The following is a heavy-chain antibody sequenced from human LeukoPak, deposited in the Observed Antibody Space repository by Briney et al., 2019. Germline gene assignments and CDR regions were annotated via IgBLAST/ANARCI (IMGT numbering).Heavy chain of an antibody. CDR2: MNPNSGNT. J-gene: IGHJ4*02. CDR3: ARAHDHYSSGWYGY. D-gene: IGHD6-19*01. V-gene: IGHV1-8*01. CDR1: GYTFTSYD. Sequence: ASVKVSCKASGYTFTSYDINWVRQATGQGREWMGWMNPNSGNTGYAQKFQGRVTMTRNTSISTAYMELSSLRSEDTAVYYCARAHDHYSSGWYGYWGQGTLVTVSS.